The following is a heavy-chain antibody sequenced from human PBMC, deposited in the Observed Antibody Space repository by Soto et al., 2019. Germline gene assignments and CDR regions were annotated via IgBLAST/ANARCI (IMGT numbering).Heavy chain of an antibody. V-gene: IGHV1-18*01. D-gene: IGHD1-1*01. CDR2: ISAYNGNT. J-gene: IGHJ6*02. CDR3: ARVWVGTTFAYYYGMDV. CDR1: GYTFTTYG. Sequence: QVQLVQSGAGVKKPGASVKVSCKASGYTFTTYGINWVRQAPGQGLEWMGWISAYNGNTNYAQKLQGRVTMTTDTSTSTAYMELRSLRSDDTAVYYCARVWVGTTFAYYYGMDVWGQGTTVTVSS.